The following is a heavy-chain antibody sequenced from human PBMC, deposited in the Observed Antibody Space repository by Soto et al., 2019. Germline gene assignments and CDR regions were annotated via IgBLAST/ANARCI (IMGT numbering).Heavy chain of an antibody. Sequence: GGSLRLSCAASGFTFSSYTMTWVRQAPGKGLEWVSFISSRSGSHVSYADSVKGRFTISRDNAKNSVSLQMNSLRVEDTAVYYCARKGVSYLDSWGQGALVTVSS. CDR1: GFTFSSYT. V-gene: IGHV3-21*06. CDR3: ARKGVSYLDS. D-gene: IGHD2-8*01. CDR2: ISSRSGSHV. J-gene: IGHJ4*02.